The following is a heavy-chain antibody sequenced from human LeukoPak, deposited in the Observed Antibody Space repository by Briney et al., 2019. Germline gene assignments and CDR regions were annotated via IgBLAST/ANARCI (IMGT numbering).Heavy chain of an antibody. CDR3: AREPQNWFDS. CDR1: GYTFTGYY. J-gene: IGHJ5*01. CDR2: INTNTGNP. Sequence: PGASVKVSCKASGYTFTGYYMHWVRQAPGQGLEWMGWINTNTGNPTYAQGFTGRFVFSLDTSVSTAYLQISSLKPEDTAVYYCAREPQNWFDSWGQGTLVTVSS. V-gene: IGHV7-4-1*02.